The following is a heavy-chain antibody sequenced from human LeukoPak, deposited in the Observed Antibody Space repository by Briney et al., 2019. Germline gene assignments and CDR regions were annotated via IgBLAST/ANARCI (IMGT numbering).Heavy chain of an antibody. D-gene: IGHD2-2*02. CDR2: FFYSGST. CDR1: GGSLGGNN. CDR3: ARLYCSSTSCYIGGDGDY. J-gene: IGHJ4*02. Sequence: PSETLSLTCTVSGGSLGGNNGGWFGRPPGRGLGWLGIFFYSGSTNYNPSLKSRVTISVDTSKNQFSLKLSSVTAADTAVYYCARLYCSSTSCYIGGDGDYWGQGTLVTVSS. V-gene: IGHV4-59*13.